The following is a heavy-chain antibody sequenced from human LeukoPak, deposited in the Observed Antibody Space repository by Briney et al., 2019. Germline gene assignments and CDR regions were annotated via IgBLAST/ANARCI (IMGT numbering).Heavy chain of an antibody. J-gene: IGHJ4*02. CDR2: IDWDDDK. Sequence: SGPTLVNPTQTLTLTCTFSGFSLSTSGMRVSWIRQPPGKALEWLARIDWDDDKFYSTSLKTRLTISKDTSKNQVVPTMTNMDPVDTATYYCARIAAGYYFDYWGQGTLVTVSS. V-gene: IGHV2-70*04. CDR3: ARIAAGYYFDY. D-gene: IGHD6-13*01. CDR1: GFSLSTSGMR.